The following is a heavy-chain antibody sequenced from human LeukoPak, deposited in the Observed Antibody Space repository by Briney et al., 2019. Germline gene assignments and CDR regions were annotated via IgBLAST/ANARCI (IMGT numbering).Heavy chain of an antibody. CDR2: ISYSGST. V-gene: IGHV4-59*08. D-gene: IGHD1-26*01. Sequence: PSETLSLTCTVSGGSISSYYWSWIRQPPGKGLEWIGYISYSGSTNYNPSLKSRVTISVDTSKNQFSLKLSSVTAADTAVYYRARWEQIGHYFDYWGQGTLVTVSS. CDR3: ARWEQIGHYFDY. J-gene: IGHJ4*02. CDR1: GGSISSYY.